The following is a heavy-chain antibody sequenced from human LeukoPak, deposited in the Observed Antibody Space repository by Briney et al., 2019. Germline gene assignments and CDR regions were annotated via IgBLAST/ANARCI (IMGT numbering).Heavy chain of an antibody. CDR1: GFTFNRNA. V-gene: IGHV3-23*01. D-gene: IGHD6-19*01. J-gene: IGHJ4*02. CDR3: VRRGDASSGWGDHDY. CDR2: IGGSGDKT. Sequence: PGGPLRLSCAASGFTFNRNAISWVRQAPGKGLEWVSTIGGSGDKTFYADSVKGRFTISRDNSKNMLHLQMSSLTGGDTALYYCVRRGDASSGWGDHDYWGQGALVTVSS.